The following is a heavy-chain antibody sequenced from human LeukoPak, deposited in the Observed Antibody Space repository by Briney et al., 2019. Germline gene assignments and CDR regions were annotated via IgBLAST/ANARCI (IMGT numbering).Heavy chain of an antibody. CDR1: GYTFTTYD. D-gene: IGHD2-15*01. V-gene: IGHV1-8*01. J-gene: IGHJ5*02. Sequence: ASVKVSCKTSGYTFTTYDINWVRQATGQGLEWMGWMNPNSGNTGYAQKFQGRVTMTRNTSISTAYMELSSLRSEDTAVYYCARDPANCSGGSCYSRRFDPWGQGTLVTVSS. CDR2: MNPNSGNT. CDR3: ARDPANCSGGSCYSRRFDP.